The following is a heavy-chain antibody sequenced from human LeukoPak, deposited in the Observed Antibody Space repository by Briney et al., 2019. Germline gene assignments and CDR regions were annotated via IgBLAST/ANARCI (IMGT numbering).Heavy chain of an antibody. CDR3: ARPRLGGVRGFDI. CDR1: GFTFSSYW. CDR2: IKQDGSEK. Sequence: PGGSLRLSCAASGFTFSSYWMSWVRQAPGKGLEWVANIKQDGSEKYYVDSVKGRFTISRDNAKNSLYLQMNSLRAEDTAVYYCARPRLGGVRGFDIWGQGTMVTVSS. J-gene: IGHJ3*02. V-gene: IGHV3-7*01. D-gene: IGHD3-10*01.